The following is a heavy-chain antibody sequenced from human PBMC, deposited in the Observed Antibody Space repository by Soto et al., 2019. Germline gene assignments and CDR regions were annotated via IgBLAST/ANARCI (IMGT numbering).Heavy chain of an antibody. Sequence: QVQLVESGGGVVQPGRSLRLSCAASGFTFSNYGMHWVRQAPGKGLEWVAVIWHDGSNKNYADSVEGPFTISRDNSKNTLYLQMNSLRAEDTAVYYCARGADCSGGSCFWGYFDLWGRGTLVTVSS. V-gene: IGHV3-33*01. CDR3: ARGADCSGGSCFWGYFDL. CDR1: GFTFSNYG. J-gene: IGHJ2*01. D-gene: IGHD2-15*01. CDR2: IWHDGSNK.